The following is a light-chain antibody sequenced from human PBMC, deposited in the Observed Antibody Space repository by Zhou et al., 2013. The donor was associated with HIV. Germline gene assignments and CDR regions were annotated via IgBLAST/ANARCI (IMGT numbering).Light chain of an antibody. CDR2: GAS. V-gene: IGKV3-20*01. CDR1: QYVDSSY. Sequence: EIVLTQSPGTLSLSPGERATLTCRASQYVDSSYLAWYQQKLGQAPRLLIYGASSRATGIPDRFSGSGSGTDFTLTISRLEPEDFAVYYCQQYGRAPWTFGQGTKVEIK. J-gene: IGKJ1*01. CDR3: QQYGRAPWT.